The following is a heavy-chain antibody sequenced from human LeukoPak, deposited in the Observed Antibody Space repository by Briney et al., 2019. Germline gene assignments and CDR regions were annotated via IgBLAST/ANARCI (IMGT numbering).Heavy chain of an antibody. CDR2: ISSSGSTI. CDR3: ARERIVVVPAAMYNWFDP. CDR1: GFSLSSYE. D-gene: IGHD2-2*01. J-gene: IGHJ5*02. V-gene: IGHV3-48*03. Sequence: GGSLRLSCAASGFSLSSYEMNWVRQAPGKGLEWVSYISSSGSTIYYADSVKGRFTISRDNAKNSLYLQMNSLRAEDTAVYYCARERIVVVPAAMYNWFDPWGQGTLVTVSS.